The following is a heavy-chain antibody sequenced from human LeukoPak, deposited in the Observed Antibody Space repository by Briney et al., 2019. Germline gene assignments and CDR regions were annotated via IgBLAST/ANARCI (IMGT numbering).Heavy chain of an antibody. CDR2: IYYGGST. CDR1: GGSISSSSYY. CDR3: ARDSSGLNY. J-gene: IGHJ4*02. V-gene: IGHV4-39*02. Sequence: SETLSLTCTVSGGSISSSSYYWGWIRQPPGKGLEWIGSIYYGGSTYYNPSLKSRVTISVDTSKNQFPLKLSSVTAADTAVYYCARDSSGLNYWGQGTLVTVSS. D-gene: IGHD6-19*01.